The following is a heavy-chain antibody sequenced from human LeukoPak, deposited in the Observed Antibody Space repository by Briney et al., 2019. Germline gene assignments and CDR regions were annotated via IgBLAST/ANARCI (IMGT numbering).Heavy chain of an antibody. Sequence: GGSLRLSCAASGFTFSSYSMNWVRQAPGQGLEWVSSISSSSSYIYYADSVKGRVTISRDNAKNSLYLQMNSLRAEDTAVYYCARDLMLLWFGEGEDGMDVWGQGTTVTVSS. CDR1: GFTFSSYS. CDR2: ISSSSSYI. D-gene: IGHD3-10*01. V-gene: IGHV3-21*01. J-gene: IGHJ6*02. CDR3: ARDLMLLWFGEGEDGMDV.